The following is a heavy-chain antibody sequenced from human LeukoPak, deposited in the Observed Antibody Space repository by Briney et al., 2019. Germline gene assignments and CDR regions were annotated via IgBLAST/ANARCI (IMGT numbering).Heavy chain of an antibody. CDR2: ISNDGGGT. CDR1: GFIFNNYA. D-gene: IGHD3-22*01. Sequence: GGSLRLSCAASGFIFNNYALIWVRQAPGKGLEWVSAISNDGGGTTYADFVKGRFTISRDNSKNTLFLQMNSLRAEDTALYYCAKGSSGYFFDLWGQGTLVTVSS. J-gene: IGHJ4*02. CDR3: AKGSSGYFFDL. V-gene: IGHV3-23*01.